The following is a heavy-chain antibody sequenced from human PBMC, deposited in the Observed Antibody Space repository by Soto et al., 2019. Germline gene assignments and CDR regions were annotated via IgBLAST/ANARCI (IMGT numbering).Heavy chain of an antibody. Sequence: QVQLQESGPGLVKPSETLSLTCTVSGGSFKSGSYSWSWIRQPPGKGLEWIGYVYHTGRTSYNPSLKSRVSISMDTSNNQFSLNLDSVTDADTAVYFCARDFAYFDSWGQGTLVTVSS. J-gene: IGHJ4*02. CDR1: GGSFKSGSYS. D-gene: IGHD3-3*01. CDR2: VYHTGRT. CDR3: ARDFAYFDS. V-gene: IGHV4-61*01.